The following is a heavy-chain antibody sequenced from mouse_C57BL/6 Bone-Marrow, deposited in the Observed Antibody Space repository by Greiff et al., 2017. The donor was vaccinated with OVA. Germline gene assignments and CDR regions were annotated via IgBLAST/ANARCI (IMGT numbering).Heavy chain of an antibody. CDR3: AKRGFITTVVATLDWYCDV. J-gene: IGHJ1*03. CDR2: LWSGGGT. V-gene: IGHV2-4*01. CDR1: GFSLTSYG. D-gene: IGHD1-1*01. Sequence: QVQLQQSGPGLVQPSQSLSITCTVSGFSLTSYGVHWVRQPPGKGLEWLGVLWSGGGTDYNAAFISRLSISTDNSKCQVFFKMKSVQADDTAIYYGAKRGFITTVVATLDWYCDVWGTGTTVTVSS.